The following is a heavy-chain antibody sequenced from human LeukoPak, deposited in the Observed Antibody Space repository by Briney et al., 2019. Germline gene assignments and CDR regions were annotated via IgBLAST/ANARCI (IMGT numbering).Heavy chain of an antibody. V-gene: IGHV4-34*01. D-gene: IGHD3-16*01. J-gene: IGHJ4*02. CDR1: GGSFSGYY. CDR2: INHSGST. CDR3: VRGSTLRHYQY. Sequence: PSETLSLTCAVYGGSFSGYYWSWIRQPPGKGLEWIGEINHSGSTNYNPPLKSRVTVSVDTSKNQFSLKLRSVTAADTAVYYCVRGSTLRHYQYWGQGTLVTVSS.